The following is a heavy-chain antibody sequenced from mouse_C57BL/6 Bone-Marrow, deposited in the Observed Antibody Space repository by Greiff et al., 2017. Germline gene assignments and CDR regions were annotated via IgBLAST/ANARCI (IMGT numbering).Heavy chain of an antibody. D-gene: IGHD2-5*01. Sequence: VQLQESGAELVKPGASVKLSCKASGYTFTSYWMQWVKQRPGQGLEWIGKVDPSDSYTNYNQKFKGKATLTVDTSSSTAYMQLSSLTSEDSAVDYCARDRYSRAYWGQGTLVTVSA. CDR2: VDPSDSYT. CDR3: ARDRYSRAY. V-gene: IGHV1-50*01. J-gene: IGHJ3*01. CDR1: GYTFTSYW.